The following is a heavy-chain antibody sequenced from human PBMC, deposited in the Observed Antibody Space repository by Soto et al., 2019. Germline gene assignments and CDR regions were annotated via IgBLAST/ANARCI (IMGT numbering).Heavy chain of an antibody. CDR1: GVTLNDYA. D-gene: IGHD6-13*01. V-gene: IGHV1-69*06. CDR2: IIPLSASA. CDR3: ATGLLAAAPLNY. J-gene: IGHJ4*02. Sequence: QVQLVQPGAEVKKPGSSVKVSCRASGVTLNDYAISWVRQAPGQGLEWMGGIIPLSASAKLAQKFQGRVTITADKSTRTAYMELTSVRSEDTAVYYCATGLLAAAPLNYWGQGTLVTVSS.